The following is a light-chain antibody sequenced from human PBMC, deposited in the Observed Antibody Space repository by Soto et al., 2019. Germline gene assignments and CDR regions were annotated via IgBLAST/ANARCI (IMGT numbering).Light chain of an antibody. CDR3: QQFAISPT. V-gene: IGKV1-5*01. J-gene: IGKJ1*01. CDR1: HNIERW. Sequence: IQMTQSPSTRSASVGDRVTITCRARHNIERWRAWYQQKPGKAPSLLIFDASTLHSGVASRFSGSRSGTDFPLTTSSLQADDFATYCSQQFAISPTVGQGTKVDIK. CDR2: DAS.